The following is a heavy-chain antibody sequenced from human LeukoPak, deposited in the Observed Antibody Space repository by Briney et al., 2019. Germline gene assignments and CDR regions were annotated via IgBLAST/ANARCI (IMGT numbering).Heavy chain of an antibody. D-gene: IGHD6-13*01. Sequence: PWRSLRLSCAASGFTFSSYGMHWVRQAPGKGLEWVAVLWYDGSNKYYADSVEGRFTISRDNSKNTLYLQMNSLRAEDTAVYYCARDRDSSSWSNWFDPWGQGTLVTVSS. CDR1: GFTFSSYG. CDR2: LWYDGSNK. CDR3: ARDRDSSSWSNWFDP. J-gene: IGHJ5*02. V-gene: IGHV3-33*01.